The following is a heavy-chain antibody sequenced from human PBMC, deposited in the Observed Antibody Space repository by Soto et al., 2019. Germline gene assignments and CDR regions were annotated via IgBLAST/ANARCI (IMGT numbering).Heavy chain of an antibody. Sequence: EVQLVESGGGLVKPGGSLRLSCAASGFTFSSYSMNWVRQAPGKGLEWVSSISSSSSYIYYADSVKGRFTIYRDNAKNSLYLQMNSLRAEDTAVYYCARDKGCSSTSCPYNWFDPWGQGTLVTVSS. CDR3: ARDKGCSSTSCPYNWFDP. CDR1: GFTFSSYS. CDR2: ISSSSSYI. D-gene: IGHD2-2*01. V-gene: IGHV3-21*01. J-gene: IGHJ5*02.